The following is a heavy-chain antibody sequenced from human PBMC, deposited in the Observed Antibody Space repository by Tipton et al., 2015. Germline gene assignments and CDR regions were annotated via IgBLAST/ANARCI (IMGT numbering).Heavy chain of an antibody. CDR1: GGSISSSY. J-gene: IGHJ5*02. D-gene: IGHD3-10*01. CDR2: IYYSGST. V-gene: IGHV4-59*01. CDR3: ARLRETYGSDSDNWFDP. Sequence: TLSLTCTVSGGSISSSYWSWIRQPPGKGLEWIGNIYYSGSTNYNPSLKSRVTIPVDTTKNQFSLRLTSVTAADTAVYYCARLRETYGSDSDNWFDPWGQGTLVTVSS.